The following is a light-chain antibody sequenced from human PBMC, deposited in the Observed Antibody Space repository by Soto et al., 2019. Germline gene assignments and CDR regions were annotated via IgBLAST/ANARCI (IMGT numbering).Light chain of an antibody. Sequence: EIVLTQSPATLSLSPGERATLSCRASQSVGSFLAWYQQKSGQAPRLLIYDASNRAPGIPARFSGSGSGTDFTLTISSLEPEDFAVYYCQHRSNWLGTFGGGSKVEI. CDR1: QSVGSF. CDR2: DAS. CDR3: QHRSNWLGT. J-gene: IGKJ4*01. V-gene: IGKV3-11*01.